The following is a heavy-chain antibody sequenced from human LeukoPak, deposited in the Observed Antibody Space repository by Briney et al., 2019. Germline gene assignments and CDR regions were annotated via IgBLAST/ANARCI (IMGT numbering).Heavy chain of an antibody. V-gene: IGHV3-21*01. CDR2: ISNSGVYT. CDR3: AGGQYYSATSGYLRGWFDP. D-gene: IGHD3-22*01. Sequence: PGGSLRLSCEGSGFTFSKYTMNWVRQAPGKGLEWVSSISNSGVYTYYADSLKGRFTISRDNAANSLFLQMNSLSAEDTAVYYCAGGQYYSATSGYLRGWFDPWGQGTLVSVSS. CDR1: GFTFSKYT. J-gene: IGHJ5*02.